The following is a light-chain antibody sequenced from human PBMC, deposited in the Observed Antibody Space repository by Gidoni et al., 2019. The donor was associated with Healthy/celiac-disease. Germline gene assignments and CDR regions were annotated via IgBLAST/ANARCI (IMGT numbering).Light chain of an antibody. Sequence: EIVLTQPPGTLSLSPGERATLSCSASQRVSSSYLAWYQQKPGQAPRLLIYGASSRATGIPDRFSGSGSGTDFTLTISRLEPEDFAVYYCQQYDSSGYTFGQGTKLEIK. CDR1: QRVSSSY. J-gene: IGKJ2*01. V-gene: IGKV3-20*01. CDR3: QQYDSSGYT. CDR2: GAS.